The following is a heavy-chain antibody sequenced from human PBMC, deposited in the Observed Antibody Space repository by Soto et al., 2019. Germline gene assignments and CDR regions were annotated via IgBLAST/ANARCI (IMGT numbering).Heavy chain of an antibody. D-gene: IGHD3-10*01. CDR1: GFTFSSYA. J-gene: IGHJ5*02. CDR2: ISGSGGST. CDR3: AKDVGFGELLDRFDP. Sequence: EVQLLESGRGLVQPGGSLRLSCAASGFTFSSYAMSWVRQAPGKGLEWVSAISGSGGSTYYADSVKGRFTISRDNSKNTLDLQMNSLXXEDTAVYYCAKDVGFGELLDRFDPWGQGTLVTVSS. V-gene: IGHV3-23*01.